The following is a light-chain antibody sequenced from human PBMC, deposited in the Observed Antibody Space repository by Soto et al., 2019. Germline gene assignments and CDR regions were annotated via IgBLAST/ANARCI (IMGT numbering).Light chain of an antibody. CDR3: QHYNDLPLT. CDR1: QSVVTN. J-gene: IGKJ1*01. CDR2: GAY. V-gene: IGKV3-15*01. Sequence: EKVMTQSPATLSVSPGERVTLSCRASQSVVTNLVWYQQKPGQAPRLLISGAYTRATGIPDRFIGSGSGTEFTLTITSLQSEDFAVYYCQHYNDLPLTFGQGTKVEIK.